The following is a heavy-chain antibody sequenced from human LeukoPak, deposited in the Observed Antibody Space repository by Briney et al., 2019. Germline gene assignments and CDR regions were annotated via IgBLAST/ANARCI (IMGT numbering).Heavy chain of an antibody. CDR3: ARDTYPSDYFDY. V-gene: IGHV4-59*01. CDR2: IYYSGST. CDR1: GGSISSYY. D-gene: IGHD2-2*01. Sequence: SETLSLTCTVSGGSISSYYWSWIRQPPAKGLEWIGYIYYSGSTNYNPSLKSRVTISVDTSKNQFSLKLSSVTAADTAVYYCARDTYPSDYFDYWGQGTLVTVSS. J-gene: IGHJ4*02.